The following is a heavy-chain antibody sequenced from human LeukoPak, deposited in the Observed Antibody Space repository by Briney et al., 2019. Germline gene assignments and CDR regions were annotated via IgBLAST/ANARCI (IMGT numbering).Heavy chain of an antibody. J-gene: IGHJ4*02. Sequence: GGSLRLSCSASGFTFSSYAMHWVRQAPGKGLEYVSAISSNGGSTYYADSVGGRFTISRDNSKNTLFLQMNSLRDEDTAVYYCAKDLYSNYGPADYWGQGNLVTVSS. CDR2: ISSNGGST. D-gene: IGHD4-11*01. V-gene: IGHV3-64*04. CDR1: GFTFSSYA. CDR3: AKDLYSNYGPADY.